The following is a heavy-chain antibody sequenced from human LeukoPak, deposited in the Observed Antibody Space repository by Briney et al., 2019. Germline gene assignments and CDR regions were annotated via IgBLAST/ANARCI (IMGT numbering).Heavy chain of an antibody. CDR2: IRYDGSNK. J-gene: IGHJ4*02. Sequence: GGSLRLSCAASGFTFSNAWMSWVRQAPGKGLEWVAFIRYDGSNKYYADSVKGRFTISRDNSKNTLYLQMNSLRAEDTAVYYCAKDDPTSYWGQGTLVTVSS. CDR1: GFTFSNAW. CDR3: AKDDPTSY. V-gene: IGHV3-30*02.